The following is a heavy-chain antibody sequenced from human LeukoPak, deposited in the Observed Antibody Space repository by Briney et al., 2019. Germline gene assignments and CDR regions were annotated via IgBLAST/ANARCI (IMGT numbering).Heavy chain of an antibody. D-gene: IGHD1-14*01. V-gene: IGHV4-59*01. CDR3: ARTKAPGQVRQRPPSPWFDP. CDR2: IYYTGVT. Sequence: SETLSLTCTVSGDSIRNYYWSWIRQPPGKGLDWIAYIYYTGVTNYSPSLKSRVTISADTSKNQISLKVTSVTAADTAVYYCARTKAPGQVRQRPPSPWFDPWGQGTRVTVSS. J-gene: IGHJ5*02. CDR1: GDSIRNYY.